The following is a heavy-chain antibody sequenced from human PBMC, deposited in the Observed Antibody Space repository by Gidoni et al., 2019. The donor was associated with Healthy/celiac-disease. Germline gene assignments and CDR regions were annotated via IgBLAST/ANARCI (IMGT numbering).Heavy chain of an antibody. D-gene: IGHD5-12*01. V-gene: IGHV3-48*02. J-gene: IGHJ4*02. Sequence: EVQLVESGGGLVQPGVSLRLSCAAPGFTFSCYSMNWFRQGTGKGLEWVSYISSSSSTIYYADSVKGRFTISRDNAKNSLYLQMNSLRDEDTAVYYCAREDGYNFDYWGQGTLVTVSS. CDR1: GFTFSCYS. CDR2: ISSSSSTI. CDR3: AREDGYNFDY.